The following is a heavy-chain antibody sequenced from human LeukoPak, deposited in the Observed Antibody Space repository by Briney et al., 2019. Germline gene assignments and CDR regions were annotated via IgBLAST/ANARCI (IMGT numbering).Heavy chain of an antibody. J-gene: IGHJ4*02. CDR1: AFTFIRYT. V-gene: IGHV3-23*01. CDR3: AKDYYPDF. CDR2: ISGSGGST. Sequence: GRSLRLACSPSAFTFIRYTMRSVRHTPGKGLEWVSAISGSGGSTSYADSVKGRFTISRDNSKNTLYLQMNSLRAEDTGVYYCAKDYYPDFWGQGTLVTVSS. D-gene: IGHD1-26*01.